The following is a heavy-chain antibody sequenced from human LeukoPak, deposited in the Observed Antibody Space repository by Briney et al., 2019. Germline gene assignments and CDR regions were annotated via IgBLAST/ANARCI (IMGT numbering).Heavy chain of an antibody. J-gene: IGHJ4*02. CDR3: AKHHEIVGATYFDY. D-gene: IGHD1-26*01. CDR2: IRGSGGGT. CDR1: GFTFSSYA. V-gene: IGHV3-23*01. Sequence: PGGSLRLSCAASGFTFSSYAMSWVRQAPGKGLEWVSAIRGSGGGTYHADSVKGRFTISRDNSKNTLYLQMNSLRAEDTAVYYCAKHHEIVGATYFDYWGQGTLVTVSS.